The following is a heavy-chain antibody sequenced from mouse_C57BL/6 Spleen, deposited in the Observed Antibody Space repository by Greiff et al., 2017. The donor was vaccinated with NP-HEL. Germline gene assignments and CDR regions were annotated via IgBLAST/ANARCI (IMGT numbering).Heavy chain of an antibody. Sequence: QVQLQQSGAELVRPGTSVKLSCKASGYTFTSYWMHWVKQRPGQGLEWIGVIDPSDSYTNYNQKFKGKATLTVDTSSSTAYMQLSSLTSEDSAVYYCARAFSGRGYYFDYWGQGTTLTVSS. CDR1: GYTFTSYW. J-gene: IGHJ2*01. CDR2: IDPSDSYT. CDR3: ARAFSGRGYYFDY. V-gene: IGHV1-59*01. D-gene: IGHD4-1*01.